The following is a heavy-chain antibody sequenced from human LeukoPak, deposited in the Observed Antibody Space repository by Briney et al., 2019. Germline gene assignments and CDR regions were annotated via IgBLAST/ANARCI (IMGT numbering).Heavy chain of an antibody. CDR2: MNPNSGNT. V-gene: IGHV1-8*01. D-gene: IGHD3-9*01. CDR3: ARPSSTGYYRPRCYYYPDV. J-gene: IGHJ6*03. CDR1: GYTFTSYD. Sequence: GASVKVSCKASGYTFTSYDINWVRQATGQGLEWMGWMNPNSGNTGYAQKFQGRVTMTRKTSIRTAYMELSSLRAEDPAVYYCARPSSTGYYRPRCYYYPDVWGQGTLVTVSS.